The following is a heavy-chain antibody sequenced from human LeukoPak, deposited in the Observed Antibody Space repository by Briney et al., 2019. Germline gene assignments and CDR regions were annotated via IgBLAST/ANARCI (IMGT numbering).Heavy chain of an antibody. J-gene: IGHJ4*02. Sequence: GASVKVSCKASGYTITSYYLHWVRQAPGQGLEWMGIINPSGGNTNYAQKFQDRVTMTRDTSTSTVYMQLSSLRSEDTAVYYCARDEMDSLDYWGQGTLVTVSS. D-gene: IGHD5-24*01. CDR1: GYTITSYY. V-gene: IGHV1-46*01. CDR2: INPSGGNT. CDR3: ARDEMDSLDY.